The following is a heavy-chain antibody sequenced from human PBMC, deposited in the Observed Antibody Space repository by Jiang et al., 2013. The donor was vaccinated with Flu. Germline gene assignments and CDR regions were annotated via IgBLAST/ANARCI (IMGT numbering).Heavy chain of an antibody. CDR1: GGSFSAYY. CDR3: ARPEYSSSWYRRGWYFEL. D-gene: IGHD6-13*01. CDR2: VTHSGST. Sequence: LLKPSETLSLTCAVDGGSFSAYYWTWIRQPPGKGLEWIGEVTHSGSTNYNPSLKSRITISVDTSKNHISLKLSSVTAADTAVYYCARPEYSSSWYRRGWYFELWGPWRPGHCLL. V-gene: IGHV4-34*01. J-gene: IGHJ2*01.